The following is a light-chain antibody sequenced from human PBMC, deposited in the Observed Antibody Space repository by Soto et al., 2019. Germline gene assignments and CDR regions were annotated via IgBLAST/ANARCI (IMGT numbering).Light chain of an antibody. Sequence: QSALTQPASVSGSPGQSITISCTGNSSDVCGYNYVSWYQQHPGKAPKFIIYDVSNRPSGVSNRFSGSKSGNTASLTISGLQAEDEADYYCSSYTTSNTRQIVFGTGTKVTVL. CDR2: DVS. CDR1: SSDVCGYNY. J-gene: IGLJ1*01. CDR3: SSYTTSNTRQIV. V-gene: IGLV2-14*01.